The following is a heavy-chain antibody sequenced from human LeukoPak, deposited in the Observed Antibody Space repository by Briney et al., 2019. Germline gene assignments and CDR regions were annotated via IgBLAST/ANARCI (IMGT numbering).Heavy chain of an antibody. Sequence: SETLSLTCTVSGGSISSSSYYWGWIRQPPGKGLEWIGSIYYSGSTYYNPSLKSRVTISVDTSKNQFSLKLSSVTAADTAVYYCARRSGSGRSRAEYLQHWGQGTLVTVSS. CDR1: GGSISSSSYY. CDR2: IYYSGST. CDR3: ARRSGSGRSRAEYLQH. D-gene: IGHD6-19*01. J-gene: IGHJ1*01. V-gene: IGHV4-39*01.